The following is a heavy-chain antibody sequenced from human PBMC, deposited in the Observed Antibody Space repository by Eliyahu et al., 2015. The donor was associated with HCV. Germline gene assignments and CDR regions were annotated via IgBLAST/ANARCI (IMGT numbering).Heavy chain of an antibody. V-gene: IGHV3-23*01. D-gene: IGHD3-16*01. CDR1: GFTFSTYA. CDR3: ARDLAVQH. CDR2: IGGSGGGP. J-gene: IGHJ1*01. Sequence: EVQLLESGGGLVQPGGSLXLSXXGSGFTFSTYAXSWVRQAPGKGLEWVSGIGGSGGGPYYTDSVKGRFTVSRDNSKNTLYLQMNSLRAEDTAIYYCARDLAVQHWGQGTLVTVSS.